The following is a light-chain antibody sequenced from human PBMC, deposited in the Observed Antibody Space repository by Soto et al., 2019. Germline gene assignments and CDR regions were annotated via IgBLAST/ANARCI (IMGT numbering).Light chain of an antibody. Sequence: DIQLTQSPSFLSASVGDRVTITCRASQDISNYLAWYQQKPGKAPKLLIYVASTLQSGIPSRFSGSGSGTEFPLTISSLQPEDFATYYCHQLKRYTTFGQGTKLEIK. CDR3: HQLKRYTT. CDR2: VAS. CDR1: QDISNY. J-gene: IGKJ2*01. V-gene: IGKV1-9*01.